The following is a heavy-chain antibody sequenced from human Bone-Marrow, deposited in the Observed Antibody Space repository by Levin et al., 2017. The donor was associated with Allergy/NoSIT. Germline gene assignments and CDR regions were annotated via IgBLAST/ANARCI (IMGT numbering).Heavy chain of an antibody. J-gene: IGHJ4*02. CDR1: GVTVFNNY. Sequence: GESLKISCTASGVTVFNNYFMWVRQAPGNGLEWVSHIYSGGGTNYADSVKGRFSVSRDNSKNTVYLQMNSLRADDTAVYYCGGDGPGGGHWGPGTQVTVSS. V-gene: IGHV3-66*01. CDR3: GGDGPGGGH. D-gene: IGHD3-10*01. CDR2: IYSGGGT.